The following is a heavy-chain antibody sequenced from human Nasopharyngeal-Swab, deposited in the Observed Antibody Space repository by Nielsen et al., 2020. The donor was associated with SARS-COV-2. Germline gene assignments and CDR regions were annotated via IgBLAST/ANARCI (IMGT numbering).Heavy chain of an antibody. CDR3: AGEGGSSCRAGWIDP. CDR1: GFTFSSYP. V-gene: IGHV3-30*14. D-gene: IGHD3-16*01. CDR2: IPPEGAPH. J-gene: IGHJ5*02. Sequence: GGSLRLSCAVSGFTFSSYPMHWVRQAPGKGLAWVAVIPPEGAPHAYTDSVKDRFTISRDNSKNILYLQMNSLRPDDMGVYYCAGEGGSSCRAGWIDPWGQGTLITVSS.